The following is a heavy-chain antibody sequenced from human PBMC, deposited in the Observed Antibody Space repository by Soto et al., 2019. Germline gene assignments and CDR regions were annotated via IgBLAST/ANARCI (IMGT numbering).Heavy chain of an antibody. J-gene: IGHJ3*02. V-gene: IGHV3-21*01. CDR1: GFTFSSYS. CDR3: ARYGSPPGYGDYDSHAFDI. D-gene: IGHD4-17*01. Sequence: EVQLVESGGGLVKPGGSLRLSCAASGFTFSSYSMNWVRQAPGKGLEWVSSISSSSSYIYYADSVKGRFTISRDNAKNSLYLQMNSLRAEDTAVYYCARYGSPPGYGDYDSHAFDIWGHGTMVTVSS. CDR2: ISSSSSYI.